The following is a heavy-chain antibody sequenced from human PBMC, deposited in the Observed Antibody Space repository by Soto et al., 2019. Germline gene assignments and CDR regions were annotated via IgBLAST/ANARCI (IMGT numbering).Heavy chain of an antibody. CDR2: ISYDGSNK. D-gene: IGHD1-26*01. V-gene: IGHV3-30-3*01. Sequence: GGSLRLSCAASGFTFSSYAMHWVRQAPGKGLEWVAVISYDGSNKYYADSVKGRFTISRDNSKSTLYLQMNSLRAEDTAVYYCARAIASYESDYYYYYGMDVWGQGTTVTVSS. J-gene: IGHJ6*02. CDR3: ARAIASYESDYYYYYGMDV. CDR1: GFTFSSYA.